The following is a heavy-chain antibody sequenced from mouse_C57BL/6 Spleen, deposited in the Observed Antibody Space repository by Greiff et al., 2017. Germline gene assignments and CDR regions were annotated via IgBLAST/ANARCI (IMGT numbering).Heavy chain of an antibody. CDR1: GYTFTSYW. V-gene: IGHV1-55*01. CDR2: IYPGSGST. J-gene: IGHJ1*03. CDR3: SRFYPQYYGSSYWYFDV. D-gene: IGHD1-1*01. Sequence: VQLQQSGAELVKPGASVKMSCKASGYTFTSYWITWVKQRPGQGLEWIGDIYPGSGSTNYNEKFKSKATLTVDPSSSTAYMQLSSRTSEDSAVYYCSRFYPQYYGSSYWYFDVWGTGTSVTVSS.